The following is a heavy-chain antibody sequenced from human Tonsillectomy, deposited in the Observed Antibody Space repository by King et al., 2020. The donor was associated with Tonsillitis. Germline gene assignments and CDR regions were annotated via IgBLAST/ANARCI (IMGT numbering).Heavy chain of an antibody. CDR2: IYTSGTT. Sequence: QVPLQESGPGLVKPSETLSLTCTVSGGSISRYCWSWIRQPAGKGLEWIGHIYTSGTTNYNPSLKSRVTMSVDTSKNQFFLKLSSVTAADTAVYYCARDSRIRPLPEDYFDYWGQGTLVTVSS. CDR1: GGSISRYC. CDR3: ARDSRIRPLPEDYFDY. V-gene: IGHV4-4*07. J-gene: IGHJ4*02. D-gene: IGHD1-14*01.